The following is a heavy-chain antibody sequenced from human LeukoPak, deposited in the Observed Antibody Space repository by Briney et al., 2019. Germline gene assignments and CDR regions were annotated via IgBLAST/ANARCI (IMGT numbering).Heavy chain of an antibody. CDR2: IILRVST. Sequence: PPETLSPSCVLYGGSSSVYSSGWIRHPPGGGLGWIGEIILRVSTNYYPSINRRGTISVDASKNQFSLRVMSMTAADTAVYYCARNGRDTSAFYNPLRFDYWGQGTLVTVSS. CDR1: GGSSSVYS. V-gene: IGHV4-34*12. J-gene: IGHJ4*02. CDR3: ARNGRDTSAFYNPLRFDY. D-gene: IGHD2-2*01.